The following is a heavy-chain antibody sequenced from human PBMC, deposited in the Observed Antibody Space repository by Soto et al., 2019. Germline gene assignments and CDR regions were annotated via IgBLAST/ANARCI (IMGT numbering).Heavy chain of an antibody. CDR1: GLTIDDYA. CDR3: PKEVHSSGWDAFDI. V-gene: IGHV3-9*01. CDR2: ISWNSGTI. D-gene: IGHD6-19*01. J-gene: IGHJ3*02. Sequence: EVQLVESGGGLVQPGRSLRLSCAVSGLTIDDYAMHWVRQAPGKGLEWVSGISWNSGTIGYADSVKGRFTISRDNAKNSLYLQMHSLRAEDTALYYCPKEVHSSGWDAFDIWGQGTMVTVSS.